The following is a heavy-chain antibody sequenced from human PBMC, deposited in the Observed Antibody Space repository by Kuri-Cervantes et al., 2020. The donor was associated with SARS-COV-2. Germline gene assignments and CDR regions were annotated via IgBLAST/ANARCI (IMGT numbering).Heavy chain of an antibody. V-gene: IGHV3-30*18. Sequence: GGSLRLSCAASGFTFSHYGIHWVRQAPGRGLDWVAVVSFDGSVTHYADSVKGRFIASRDNSRNIVYLQMNNLKIEDTAVYHCAKEGAAYSSGSWDYWGQGTLVTVSS. CDR3: AKEGAAYSSGSWDY. CDR2: VSFDGSVT. CDR1: GFTFSHYG. D-gene: IGHD3-22*01. J-gene: IGHJ4*02.